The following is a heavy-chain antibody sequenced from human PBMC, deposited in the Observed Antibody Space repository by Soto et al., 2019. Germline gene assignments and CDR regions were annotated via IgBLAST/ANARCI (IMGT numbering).Heavy chain of an antibody. J-gene: IGHJ4*02. Sequence: GGSLRLCCAASGFTFSSYAMSWVRQAPGKGLEWVSAISGSGGSTYYADSVKGRFAISRDNSKNTLYLQMNSLRAEDTAVYYCAKDLLRDYYDSSGYGYWGQGTLVTVSS. D-gene: IGHD3-22*01. CDR1: GFTFSSYA. CDR3: AKDLLRDYYDSSGYGY. CDR2: ISGSGGST. V-gene: IGHV3-23*01.